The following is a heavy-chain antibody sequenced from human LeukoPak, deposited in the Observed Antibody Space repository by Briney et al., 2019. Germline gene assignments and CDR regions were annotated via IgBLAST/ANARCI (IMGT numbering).Heavy chain of an antibody. D-gene: IGHD3-16*01. Sequence: PSETLSLTCTVSGGSISSYYWSWIRQPPGKGLEWIGYIYNSGSTNYNPSLKSRVTISIDTSKNQLSLKLSSVTAADTAVYYCARRTGVMDYFDYWGQGTLVTVSS. CDR3: ARRTGVMDYFDY. J-gene: IGHJ4*02. V-gene: IGHV4-59*08. CDR1: GGSISSYY. CDR2: IYNSGST.